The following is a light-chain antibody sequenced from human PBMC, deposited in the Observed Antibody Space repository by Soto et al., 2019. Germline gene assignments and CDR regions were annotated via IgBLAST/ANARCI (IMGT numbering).Light chain of an antibody. CDR2: GAS. CDR1: QDIRTS. V-gene: IGKV1-33*01. J-gene: IGKJ3*01. CDR3: QHYHNLPPFT. Sequence: DIQITQSPSSLSASVGARVSITCQASQDIRTSLSWFQQKPGRAPKLLIYGASYLETGVPSRFRGSGSGTDFTFTINSLQPEDIATYYCQHYHNLPPFTFGPGTRVDVK.